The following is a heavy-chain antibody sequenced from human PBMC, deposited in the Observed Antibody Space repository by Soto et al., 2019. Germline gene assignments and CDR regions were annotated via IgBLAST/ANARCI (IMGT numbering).Heavy chain of an antibody. CDR2: IYYSGST. V-gene: IGHV4-59*08. CDR1: GGSISHYY. D-gene: IGHD5-12*01. Sequence: PSETLSLTCTVSGGSISHYYWSWISKPPGKGLEWIGYIYYSGSTNYNPSLKSRVSVSVDTSKNQFSLKLRSVTAADTAVYYCATLGYSKGGGYFDNWGQGALVTVSS. J-gene: IGHJ4*02. CDR3: ATLGYSKGGGYFDN.